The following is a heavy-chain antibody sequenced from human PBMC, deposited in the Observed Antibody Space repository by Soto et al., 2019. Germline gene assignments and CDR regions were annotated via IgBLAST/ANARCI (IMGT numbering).Heavy chain of an antibody. CDR2: VSFDGKVT. V-gene: IGHV3-30*04. D-gene: IGHD3-16*01. J-gene: IGHJ4*02. CDR3: AWEPYVYSQYFAY. Sequence: QVQLVESGGGMAQAGTSLRLSCTGSGFTFNSFSQHWVRQGPDKGLEWVAVVSFDGKVTYYADSVKGRFTVSRDISKNTIYLQANSLRPDYKAVYYCAWEPYVYSQYFAYWGQGTPVTVSS. CDR1: GFTFNSFS.